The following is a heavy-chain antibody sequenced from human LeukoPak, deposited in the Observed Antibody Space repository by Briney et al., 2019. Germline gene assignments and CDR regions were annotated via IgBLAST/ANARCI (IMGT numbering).Heavy chain of an antibody. Sequence: VASVKVSCKACGGTFSSYAISWVREAPGQGLEWVGGIIPIFGTANYAQNFQGRVTITTDKSTSTAYMELSSLRSEDTAVYYCARDGGSYYDAFDIWGQGTMVTVSS. CDR3: ARDGGSYYDAFDI. CDR2: IIPIFGTA. V-gene: IGHV1-69*05. J-gene: IGHJ3*02. CDR1: GGTFSSYA. D-gene: IGHD1-26*01.